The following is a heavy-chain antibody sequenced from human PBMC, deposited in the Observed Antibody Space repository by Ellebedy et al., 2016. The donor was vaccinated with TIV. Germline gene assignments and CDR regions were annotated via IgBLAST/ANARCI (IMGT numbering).Heavy chain of an antibody. D-gene: IGHD3-10*01. V-gene: IGHV4-39*07. Sequence: MPSETLSLTCTVSGGSISSNSYYWGWIRQPPGKGLEWIGSIYYSGSTYYNPSLKSRVTISVDTSKNQFSLKLSSVTAADTAVYYCARSLKGMVRGVRMDVWGQGTTVTVSS. CDR3: ARSLKGMVRGVRMDV. J-gene: IGHJ6*02. CDR1: GGSISSNSYY. CDR2: IYYSGST.